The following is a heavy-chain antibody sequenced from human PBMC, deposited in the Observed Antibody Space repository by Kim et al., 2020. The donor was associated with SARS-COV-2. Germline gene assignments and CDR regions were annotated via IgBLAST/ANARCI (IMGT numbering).Heavy chain of an antibody. CDR3: ARDAYLPYYYGSGSSTNWFDP. CDR2: INSDGSST. CDR1: GFTFSSYW. J-gene: IGHJ5*02. Sequence: GGSLRLSCAASGFTFSSYWMHWVRQAPGKGLVWVSRINSDGSSTSYADSVKGRFTISRDNAKNTLYLQMNSLRAEDTAVYYCARDAYLPYYYGSGSSTNWFDPWGQGTLVTVSS. V-gene: IGHV3-74*01. D-gene: IGHD3-10*01.